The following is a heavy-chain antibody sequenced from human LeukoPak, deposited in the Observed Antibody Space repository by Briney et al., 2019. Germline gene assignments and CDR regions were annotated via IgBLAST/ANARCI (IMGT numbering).Heavy chain of an antibody. Sequence: PGGSLRLSCVASGFTFSNAWMSWVRQAPGKGLEWVSVIYSGGSTYYADSVKGRFTISRDNSKNTLYLQMNSLRAEDTAVYYCARGDDAFDIWGQGTMVTVSS. V-gene: IGHV3-66*01. CDR3: ARGDDAFDI. J-gene: IGHJ3*02. D-gene: IGHD1-26*01. CDR1: GFTFSNAW. CDR2: IYSGGST.